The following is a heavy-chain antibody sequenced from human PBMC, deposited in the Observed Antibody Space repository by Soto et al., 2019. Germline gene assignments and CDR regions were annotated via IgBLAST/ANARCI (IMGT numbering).Heavy chain of an antibody. CDR3: ITNYDGGRSVLVSHWEDAFEI. CDR2: IKSKSDGGTA. J-gene: IGHJ3*02. Sequence: EVQLVESGGGLVKPGASLRLSCAASGLTFKNAWMTWVRQSPGKGLEWICRIKSKSDGGTADYAAPVKGRFTLSRDDSTETMYPKMNSLQTDYAVVYYCITNYDGGRSVLVSHWEDAFEIWGQGRMVAVSS. V-gene: IGHV3-15*01. D-gene: IGHD1-26*01. CDR1: GLTFKNAW.